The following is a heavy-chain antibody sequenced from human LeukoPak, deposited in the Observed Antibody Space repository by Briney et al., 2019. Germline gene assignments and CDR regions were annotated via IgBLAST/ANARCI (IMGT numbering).Heavy chain of an antibody. J-gene: IGHJ6*02. CDR3: ARESDGDPQNRYYGMDV. CDR1: GFTFSSYA. CDR2: ISYDGSNK. Sequence: GRSLRLSCAASGFTFSSYAMHWVRQAPGKGLEWVAVISYDGSNKYYADSVKGRFTISRDNSKNTLYLQMNSLRAEDTAVYYCARESDGDPQNRYYGMDVWGQGTTVTVSS. D-gene: IGHD7-27*01. V-gene: IGHV3-30-3*01.